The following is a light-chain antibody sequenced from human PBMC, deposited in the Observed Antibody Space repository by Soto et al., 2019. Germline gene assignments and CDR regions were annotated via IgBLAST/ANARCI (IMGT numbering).Light chain of an antibody. Sequence: QMTQSPSTLSGSVGDRVTITCLASQTISSWLAXYXXKXGXXXKXXXYKASTLKSGVPSRFSGSGYGTEFTLTISSLQPDDFATYYCQHYNSYSEAFGQGTKVDI. V-gene: IGKV1-5*03. CDR3: QHYNSYSEA. CDR2: KAS. J-gene: IGKJ1*01. CDR1: QTISSW.